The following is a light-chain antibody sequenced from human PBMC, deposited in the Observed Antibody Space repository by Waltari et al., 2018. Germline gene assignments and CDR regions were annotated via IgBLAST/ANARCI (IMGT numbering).Light chain of an antibody. CDR1: PSVSNN. CDR3: QPSMNWPST. J-gene: IGKJ3*01. Sequence: SYKASPSVSNNLALYQQNPGQAPRLLIYYASKGGTGIPARFSGSGSGTDFTFTICSLEPEYFAVYYCQPSMNWPSTFGPGTKVDIK. V-gene: IGKV3-11*01. CDR2: YAS.